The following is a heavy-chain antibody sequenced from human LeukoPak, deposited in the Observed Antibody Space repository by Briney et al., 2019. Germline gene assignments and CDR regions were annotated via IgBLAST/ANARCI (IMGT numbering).Heavy chain of an antibody. Sequence: SETLSLTCTVSGGSIRIANYYWAWIRQPPGKGLEWIGSIYYSGSTYYNPSLKSRVTISVDTSKNQLSLKLSSLTAADTAVYYCARRRFEEPTGNWGQGTLVTVSS. CDR2: IYYSGST. J-gene: IGHJ4*02. V-gene: IGHV4-39*01. CDR3: ARRRFEEPTGN. D-gene: IGHD3-10*01. CDR1: GGSIRIANYY.